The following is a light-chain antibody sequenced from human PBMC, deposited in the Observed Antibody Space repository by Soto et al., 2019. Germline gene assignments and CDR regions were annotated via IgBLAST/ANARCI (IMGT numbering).Light chain of an antibody. CDR3: SAYTSSNTVV. Sequence: QSVLTQPASVSGSPGQSITISYTGTSSDVGSYDYVSWYQQHPGKAPKLMIYEVSSRPSGVSDRFSGSKSGNTASLTISGLQAEDEADYYCSAYTSSNTVVFGVGTKVTVL. CDR1: SSDVGSYDY. J-gene: IGLJ1*01. V-gene: IGLV2-14*01. CDR2: EVS.